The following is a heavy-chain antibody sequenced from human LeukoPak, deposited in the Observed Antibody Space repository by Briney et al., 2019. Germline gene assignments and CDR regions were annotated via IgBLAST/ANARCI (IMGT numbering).Heavy chain of an antibody. CDR2: IYPGDSDT. CDR3: ARHRRGRLSDFDY. D-gene: IGHD1-26*01. Sequence: GASLKICCKGSGYSFTSYWIGWVRQMPGKGLEWMGIIYPGDSDTRYSPSFQGQVTISADKSISTAYLQWSSLKASDTAMYYCARHRRGRLSDFDYWGQGTLVTVSS. CDR1: GYSFTSYW. J-gene: IGHJ4*02. V-gene: IGHV5-51*01.